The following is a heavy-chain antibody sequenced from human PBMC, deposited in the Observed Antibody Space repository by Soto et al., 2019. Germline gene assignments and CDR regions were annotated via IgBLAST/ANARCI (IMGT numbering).Heavy chain of an antibody. CDR2: INVNSGGT. Sequence: QVQLVQSGAEVKKPGASVKVSCKASGYTFTGNYMHWVRQAPGQGVEWMGWINVNSGGTKYAQKFQGWVPMTRDTSLSTAYMELSRLRSDGTAVYYCARGDKLSLYPQLDYWGQGTLVTVSS. CDR3: ARGDKLSLYPQLDY. CDR1: GYTFTGNY. D-gene: IGHD3-16*02. J-gene: IGHJ4*02. V-gene: IGHV1-2*04.